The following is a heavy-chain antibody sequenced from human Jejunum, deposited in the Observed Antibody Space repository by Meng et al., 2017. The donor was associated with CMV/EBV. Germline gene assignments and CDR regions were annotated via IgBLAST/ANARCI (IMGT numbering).Heavy chain of an antibody. Sequence: FTFRSLGMDWGRQAPGKGLEWVAVIWYDGSSEYYAASVKSRFTISRDNARNILYLQMNSLRAEDTGVYYCVKDQGGTVYHGMDVWGQGTTVTVSS. CDR3: VKDQGGTVYHGMDV. CDR1: FTFRSLG. V-gene: IGHV3-33*06. CDR2: IWYDGSSE. J-gene: IGHJ6*02. D-gene: IGHD1-1*01.